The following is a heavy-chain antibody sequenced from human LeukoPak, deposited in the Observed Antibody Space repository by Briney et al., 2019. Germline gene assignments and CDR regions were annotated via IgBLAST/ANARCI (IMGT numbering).Heavy chain of an antibody. CDR2: IYPGDSDT. CDR1: GYSFSSYW. V-gene: IGHV5-51*01. CDR3: ARPRGSGSSGDAFDI. J-gene: IGHJ3*02. D-gene: IGHD1-26*01. Sequence: GESLEISCKVSGYSFSSYWIGWVRQMPGKGLEWMGIIYPGDSDTRYSPSFQGQVTISADKSIATAYLQWSSLKASDTAVYFCARPRGSGSSGDAFDIWGQGTMVTVSS.